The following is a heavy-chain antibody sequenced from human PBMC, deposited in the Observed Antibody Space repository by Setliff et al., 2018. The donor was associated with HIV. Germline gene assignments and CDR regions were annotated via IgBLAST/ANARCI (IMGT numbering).Heavy chain of an antibody. CDR1: GGTFSSYA. CDR2: ISAYNGNT. CDR3: ARDVEHMMDV. J-gene: IGHJ6*02. Sequence: ASVKVSCKASGGTFSSYAISWVRQAPGQGLEWMGWISAYNGNTNYAQKLQGRVTMTTDTSTSTAYMELRRLTFDDTAVYYCARDVEHMMDVWGQGTTVTVSS. V-gene: IGHV1-18*01.